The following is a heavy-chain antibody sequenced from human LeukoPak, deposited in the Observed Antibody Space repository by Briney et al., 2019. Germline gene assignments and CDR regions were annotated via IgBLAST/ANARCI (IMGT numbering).Heavy chain of an antibody. CDR2: INPNSGGT. J-gene: IGHJ6*02. V-gene: IGHV1-2*02. CDR3: ARGYSSSWYDYYYYYGMDV. CDR1: GYTFTSYG. Sequence: GASVKVSCKASGYTFTSYGISWVRQAPGQGLEWMGWINPNSGGTNYAQKFQGRVTMTRDTSISTAYMELSRLRSDDTAVYYCARGYSSSWYDYYYYYGMDVWGQGTTVTVSS. D-gene: IGHD6-13*01.